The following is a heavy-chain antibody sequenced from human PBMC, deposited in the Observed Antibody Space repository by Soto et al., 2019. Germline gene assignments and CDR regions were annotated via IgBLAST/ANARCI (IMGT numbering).Heavy chain of an antibody. D-gene: IGHD6-13*01. V-gene: IGHV4-39*01. CDR1: GGSISSGSYY. Sequence: SETLSLTCTVSGGSISSGSYYWGWIRQPPGKGLEWIGSIYYRGSTYYKPSLKSRVTISVDTSKNQFSLKLSSVTAADTAVYYCAATHSSSFSDWYFDLWGRGTLVTVSS. CDR3: AATHSSSFSDWYFDL. CDR2: IYYRGST. J-gene: IGHJ2*01.